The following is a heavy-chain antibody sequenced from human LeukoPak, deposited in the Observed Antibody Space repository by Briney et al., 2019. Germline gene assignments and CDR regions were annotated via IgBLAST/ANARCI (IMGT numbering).Heavy chain of an antibody. D-gene: IGHD1-26*01. Sequence: PGGSLRLSCAASGFTFSSYAMSWVRQAPGKGLDWVSTVGGRGVATYYADSVKGRFTVSRDNSKHTLYLQMNSLRAEDTAVYYCAKGGVGATSFDYWGQGTLVTVSS. CDR3: AKGGVGATSFDY. CDR2: VGGRGVAT. J-gene: IGHJ4*02. CDR1: GFTFSSYA. V-gene: IGHV3-23*01.